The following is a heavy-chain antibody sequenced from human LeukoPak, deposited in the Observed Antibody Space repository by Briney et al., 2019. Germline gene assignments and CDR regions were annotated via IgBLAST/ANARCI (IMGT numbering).Heavy chain of an antibody. J-gene: IGHJ4*02. CDR1: GFTLSTYW. V-gene: IGHV3-74*01. CDR2: IDNEGSST. Sequence: GGALRLSCAASGFTLSTYWMHWVRQAPGKGLVWVSRIDNEGSSTSYADSVKGRFTISRDNAKNRLYVQMNSLRVEDTAVYYCATGSGLWSPDYWGQGTLVTVSS. D-gene: IGHD5-18*01. CDR3: ATGSGLWSPDY.